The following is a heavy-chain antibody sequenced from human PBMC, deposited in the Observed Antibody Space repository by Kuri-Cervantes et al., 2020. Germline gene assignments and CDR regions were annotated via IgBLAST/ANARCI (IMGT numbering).Heavy chain of an antibody. CDR1: GFTFSDYY. CDR3: AKGSSGWSFDAFDI. D-gene: IGHD6-19*01. Sequence: GESLKISCAASGFTFSDYYMSWIRQAPGKGLEWVSYISSSGSTIYYADSVKGRFTISRDNAKNSLYLQMNSLRAEDTALYYCAKGSSGWSFDAFDIWGQGTMVTVSS. CDR2: ISSSGSTI. J-gene: IGHJ3*02. V-gene: IGHV3-11*01.